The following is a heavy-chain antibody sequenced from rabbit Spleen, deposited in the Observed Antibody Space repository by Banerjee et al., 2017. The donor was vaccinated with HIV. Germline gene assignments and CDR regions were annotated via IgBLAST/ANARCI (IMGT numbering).Heavy chain of an antibody. CDR1: GFSFSSSYW. CDR3: ARDRYDNVGDTAYAGLNL. D-gene: IGHD6-1*01. V-gene: IGHV1S45*01. Sequence: QEQLEESGGDLVKPEGSLTLTCTASGFSFSSSYWICWVRQAPGKGLEWIACIYAGSSGSTYYASWAKGRFTISKTSSTTVTLQMTSLTAADTATYFCARDRYDNVGDTAYAGLNLWGQGTLVTVS. CDR2: IYAGSSGST. J-gene: IGHJ4*01.